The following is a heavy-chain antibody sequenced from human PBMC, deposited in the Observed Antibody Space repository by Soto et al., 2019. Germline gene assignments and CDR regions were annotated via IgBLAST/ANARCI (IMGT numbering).Heavy chain of an antibody. J-gene: IGHJ4*02. V-gene: IGHV3-11*01. CDR3: AREPPHDTMVRGVIIKRPAYYFDY. D-gene: IGHD3-10*01. Sequence: QVQLVESGGGLVKPGGSLRLSCAASGFTFSDYYMSWIRQAPGEGLEWVSYISSSGSTIYYADSVKGRFTISRDNAKNSLYLQMNSLRAEDTAVYYCAREPPHDTMVRGVIIKRPAYYFDYWGQGTLVTVSS. CDR1: GFTFSDYY. CDR2: ISSSGSTI.